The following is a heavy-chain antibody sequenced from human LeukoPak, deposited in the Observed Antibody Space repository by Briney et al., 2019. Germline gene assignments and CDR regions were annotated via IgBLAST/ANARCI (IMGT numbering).Heavy chain of an antibody. Sequence: SQTLSLTCALSGDRFSTNNAAWSWIRQSPSRGLEWLGRTYYRSKWYNYYAGSVKSRIIFNPDTSKNQFSLQLNSVTPEDTAVYYCAREKVVIAATHYYGMDVWGKGTTVTVSS. CDR3: AREKVVIAATHYYGMDV. D-gene: IGHD2-15*01. CDR1: GDRFSTNNAA. V-gene: IGHV6-1*01. CDR2: TYYRSKWYN. J-gene: IGHJ6*04.